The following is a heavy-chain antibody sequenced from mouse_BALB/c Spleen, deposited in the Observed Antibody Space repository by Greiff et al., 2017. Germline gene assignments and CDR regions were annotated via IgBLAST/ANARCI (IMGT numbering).Heavy chain of an antibody. J-gene: IGHJ4*01. Sequence: EVQLQQSGPELVKPGASVKISCKASGYTFTDYNMHWVKQSHGKSLEWIGYIYPYNGGTGYNQKFKSKATLTVGNSSSTAYMELRSLTSEDSAVYYCTSYGNYGGDYWGQGTSVTVSS. V-gene: IGHV1S29*02. D-gene: IGHD2-1*01. CDR1: GYTFTDYN. CDR2: IYPYNGGT. CDR3: TSYGNYGGDY.